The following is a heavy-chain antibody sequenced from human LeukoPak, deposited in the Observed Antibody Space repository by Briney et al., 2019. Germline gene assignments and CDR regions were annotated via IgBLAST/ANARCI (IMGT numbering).Heavy chain of an antibody. Sequence: GGSLRLSCAASGFTFSSYWMSWVRQAPGKGLEWVANIKQDGSEKYYVDSVKGRFTISRDNAKNALYLQMNSLRAEDTAVYYCARDFSAGDAFDIWFQGTMVTVSS. CDR2: IKQDGSEK. D-gene: IGHD3-10*01. CDR3: ARDFSAGDAFDI. V-gene: IGHV3-7*01. J-gene: IGHJ3*02. CDR1: GFTFSSYW.